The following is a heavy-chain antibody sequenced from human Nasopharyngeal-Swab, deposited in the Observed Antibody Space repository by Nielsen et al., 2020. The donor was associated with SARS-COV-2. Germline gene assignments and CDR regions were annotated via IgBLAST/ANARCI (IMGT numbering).Heavy chain of an antibody. CDR1: GGSFSGYY. V-gene: IGHV3-11*05. CDR3: ARGPLWGADY. D-gene: IGHD1-26*01. CDR2: ISSSSSYT. Sequence: LSLPCAVSGGSFSGYYMSWIRQAPGKGLEWVSYISSSSSYTNYADSVKGRFTISRDNAKNSLYLQMNSLRAEDTAVYYCARGPLWGADYWGQGTLVTVSS. J-gene: IGHJ4*02.